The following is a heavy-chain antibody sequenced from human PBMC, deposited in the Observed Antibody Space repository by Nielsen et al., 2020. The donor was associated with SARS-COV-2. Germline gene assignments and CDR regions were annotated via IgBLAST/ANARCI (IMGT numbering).Heavy chain of an antibody. CDR2: INAGNGNT. J-gene: IGHJ6*03. Sequence: ASVKVSCKASGYTFTSYAMHWVRQAPGQRLEWMGWINAGNGNTKYSQKFQGRVTITRDTSASTAYMELSSLRSEDTAVYYCARAGGYCSSTSCYYYYYYYMDVWGKGTTVTVSS. CDR3: ARAGGYCSSTSCYYYYYYYMDV. CDR1: GYTFTSYA. D-gene: IGHD2-2*01. V-gene: IGHV1-3*01.